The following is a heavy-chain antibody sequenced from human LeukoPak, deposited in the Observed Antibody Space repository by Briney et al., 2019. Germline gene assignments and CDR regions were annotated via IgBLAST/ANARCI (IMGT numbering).Heavy chain of an antibody. V-gene: IGHV1-2*04. D-gene: IGHD3-10*01. CDR1: GYTFTGYY. CDR2: INPNSGGT. CDR3: ARGLMVRGSHYYYGMDV. Sequence: GASVKVSCKASGYTFTGYYMHWVRQAPGQGLEWMGWINPNSGGTNYAQKFQGWVTMTRDTSISTAYMELSRLRSDDTAVYYCARGLMVRGSHYYYGMDVWGQGTTVTVSS. J-gene: IGHJ6*02.